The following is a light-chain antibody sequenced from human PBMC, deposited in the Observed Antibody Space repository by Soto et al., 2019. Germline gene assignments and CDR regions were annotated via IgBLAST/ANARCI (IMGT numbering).Light chain of an antibody. CDR2: TAS. J-gene: IGKJ5*01. Sequence: DIRMTQSPSSLSASVGGSVPITCRASQGVSTWLAWYQQKPGKAPNLMIYTASSLQSGVPSRFSGSGSGTDFTLTINGLQPEDVATYYCQQAASFPITFGQGTRLEIK. CDR1: QGVSTW. CDR3: QQAASFPIT. V-gene: IGKV1-12*01.